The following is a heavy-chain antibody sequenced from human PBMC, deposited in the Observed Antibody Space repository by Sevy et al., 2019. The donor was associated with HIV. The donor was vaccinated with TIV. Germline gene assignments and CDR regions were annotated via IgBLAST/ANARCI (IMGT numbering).Heavy chain of an antibody. CDR2: ISGPGGTT. J-gene: IGHJ3*02. CDR1: GFTFSSYA. V-gene: IGHV3-23*01. D-gene: IGHD4-17*01. CDR3: AKGDEPATDYGDYVPNAFDI. Sequence: GGSLRLSCAASGFTFSSYAMSWVRQAPGKGLEWVSSISGPGGTTYYADSVKGRFTISRDNSKNTLYLQMKSLRADDSAVYYCAKGDEPATDYGDYVPNAFDIWGQGTMVTVSS.